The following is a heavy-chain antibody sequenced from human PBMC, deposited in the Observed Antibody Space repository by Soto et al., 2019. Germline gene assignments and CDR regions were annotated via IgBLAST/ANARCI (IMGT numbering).Heavy chain of an antibody. J-gene: IGHJ6*02. CDR1: GFTFSSYA. CDR2: ISGSGGTT. D-gene: IGHD3-10*01. CDR3: VISMMRGSTRMDV. V-gene: IGHV3-23*01. Sequence: EVQLLESGGGLVHPGGSLRLSCAASGFTFSSYAMSWVRQAPGKGLEWVSGISGSGGTTYYADSVKGRFTISRDNSKNTLYLQMNSLRAEDTAVDYCVISMMRGSTRMDVWGQGTTVTVSS.